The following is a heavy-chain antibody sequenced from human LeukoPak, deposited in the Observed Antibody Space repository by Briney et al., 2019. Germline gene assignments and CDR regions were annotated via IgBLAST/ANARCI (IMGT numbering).Heavy chain of an antibody. CDR2: ISSSSSYI. CDR1: GFTFSSYS. D-gene: IGHD3-9*01. J-gene: IGHJ6*04. Sequence: GGSLRLSCAASGFTFSSYSMNWVRQAPGKGLEWVSSISSSSSYIYYADSVKGRFTISRDNAKNSLYLQMNSLRAEDTAVYYCARDSVPLEPILTGYYFYYGMDVWGKGTTVTASS. CDR3: ARDSVPLEPILTGYYFYYGMDV. V-gene: IGHV3-21*01.